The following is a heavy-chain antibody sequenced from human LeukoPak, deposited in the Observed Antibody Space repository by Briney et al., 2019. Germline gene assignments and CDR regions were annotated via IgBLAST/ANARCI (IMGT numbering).Heavy chain of an antibody. Sequence: PSGGSLRLSCAASGFTFSSYAMSWVRQAPGKGLEWVSAISGSGGSTYYANSAKGRFTISRDNSKNTLYLQMNSLRAEDTAVYYCAKGEYCSSTSCYYFDYWGQGTLVTVSS. J-gene: IGHJ4*02. CDR3: AKGEYCSSTSCYYFDY. V-gene: IGHV3-23*01. D-gene: IGHD2-2*01. CDR2: ISGSGGST. CDR1: GFTFSSYA.